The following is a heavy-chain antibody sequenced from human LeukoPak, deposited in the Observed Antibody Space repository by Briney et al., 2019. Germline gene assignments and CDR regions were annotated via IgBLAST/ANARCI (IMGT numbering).Heavy chain of an antibody. V-gene: IGHV3-74*01. Sequence: GGSLRLSCAASGFTFSSYWMHWVRHAPGKGLVWVSRINSDGSSTSYADSVKGRFTISRDNAKNTLYLQMNSLRAEDTAVYYCVPIIHVGSGSSPPFDYWGQGTLVTVSS. CDR3: VPIIHVGSGSSPPFDY. J-gene: IGHJ4*02. CDR1: GFTFSSYW. CDR2: INSDGSST. D-gene: IGHD3-10*01.